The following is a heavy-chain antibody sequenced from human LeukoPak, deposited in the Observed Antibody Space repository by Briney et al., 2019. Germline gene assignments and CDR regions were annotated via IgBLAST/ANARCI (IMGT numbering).Heavy chain of an antibody. Sequence: ASVKVSCKASGGTFSSYAISWVRQAPGQGLEWMGGIISIFGTANYAQKFQGRVTITTDESTSTAYMELSSLRSEDTAVYYCASGGHYCSGGSCHTNWFDPWGQGTLVTVSS. D-gene: IGHD2-15*01. CDR2: IISIFGTA. CDR3: ASGGHYCSGGSCHTNWFDP. J-gene: IGHJ5*02. CDR1: GGTFSSYA. V-gene: IGHV1-69*05.